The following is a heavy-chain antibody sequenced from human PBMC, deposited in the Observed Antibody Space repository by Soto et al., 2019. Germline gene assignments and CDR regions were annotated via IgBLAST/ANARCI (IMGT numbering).Heavy chain of an antibody. V-gene: IGHV1-3*01. Sequence: ASVKVSCKASGYTFTSYAMHWVRQAPGQRLEWMGWINAGNGNTKYSQKFQGRVTITRDTSASTAYMELSSLRSEDTAVYYCARDRGWFGELFCDYWGQGTLVTVSS. J-gene: IGHJ4*02. CDR1: GYTFTSYA. CDR2: INAGNGNT. CDR3: ARDRGWFGELFCDY. D-gene: IGHD3-10*01.